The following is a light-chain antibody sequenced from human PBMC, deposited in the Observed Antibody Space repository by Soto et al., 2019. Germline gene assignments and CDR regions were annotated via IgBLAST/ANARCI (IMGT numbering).Light chain of an antibody. CDR1: SSDVGAYDF. V-gene: IGLV2-14*03. CDR2: DVS. Sequence: QSALTQHASVSASPGQSITISCTGTSSDVGAYDFVSWYQQHPGEVPKLMIFDVSSRPSGVSDRFSGSKSGNTASLTISGLQAEDDGDYYCSSYTSSSTHVFGSGTKLTVL. J-gene: IGLJ1*01. CDR3: SSYTSSSTHV.